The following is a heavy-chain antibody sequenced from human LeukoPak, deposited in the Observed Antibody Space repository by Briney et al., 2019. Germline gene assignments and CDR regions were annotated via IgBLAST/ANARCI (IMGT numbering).Heavy chain of an antibody. Sequence: PGGSLRLSCAASGFTFSSHALHWVRQAPGKGLEWVAVISSDGSYKYYADSVKGRFTISRDNSKNTLYLQMNSLRAEDTAVYYCASLGLLTRWFDPWGQGTLVTVSS. J-gene: IGHJ5*02. V-gene: IGHV3-30*04. CDR2: ISSDGSYK. D-gene: IGHD2-15*01. CDR3: ASLGLLTRWFDP. CDR1: GFTFSSHA.